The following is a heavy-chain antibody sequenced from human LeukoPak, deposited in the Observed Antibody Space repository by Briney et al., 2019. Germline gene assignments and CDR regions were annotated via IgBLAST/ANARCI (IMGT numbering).Heavy chain of an antibody. Sequence: GGSLRLSCAASRFTFSGYARSWVRQAPGKGLELVSAISGSGGSTYYADSVKGRFTISRYNSKNTLDLQMNSLRAEDTAVYYCVGRYSSGWYIWFVPWGQGTLVTVSS. CDR1: RFTFSGYA. J-gene: IGHJ5*02. D-gene: IGHD6-19*01. CDR3: VGRYSSGWYIWFVP. V-gene: IGHV3-23*01. CDR2: ISGSGGST.